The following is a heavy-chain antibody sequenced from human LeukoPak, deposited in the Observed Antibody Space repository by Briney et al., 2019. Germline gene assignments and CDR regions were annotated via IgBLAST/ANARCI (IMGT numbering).Heavy chain of an antibody. J-gene: IGHJ6*04. D-gene: IGHD2-2*01. CDR1: GYTFTSYD. V-gene: IGHV1-8*01. Sequence: ASVKVSCKASGYTFTSYDINWVRQATGQGLEWMGWMNPNSGNTGYAQKFQGRVTMTRDTSTSTVYMELSSLRSEDTAVYYCARDSGDIVVVPAAMPSVFGMDVWGKGTTVTVSS. CDR3: ARDSGDIVVVPAAMPSVFGMDV. CDR2: MNPNSGNT.